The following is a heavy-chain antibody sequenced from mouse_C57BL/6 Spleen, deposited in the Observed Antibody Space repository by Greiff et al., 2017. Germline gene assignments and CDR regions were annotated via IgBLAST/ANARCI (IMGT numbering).Heavy chain of an antibody. CDR3: ARWDGSTPFAY. Sequence: VQLKESGAELARPGASVKLSCKASGYTFTSYGISWLKQRTGQGLEWIGEIYPRSGNTYYNEKFKGKATLTADKSSSTAYMELRSLTSEDSAVYFCARWDGSTPFAYWGQGTLVTVSA. J-gene: IGHJ3*01. CDR2: IYPRSGNT. CDR1: GYTFTSYG. D-gene: IGHD1-1*01. V-gene: IGHV1-81*01.